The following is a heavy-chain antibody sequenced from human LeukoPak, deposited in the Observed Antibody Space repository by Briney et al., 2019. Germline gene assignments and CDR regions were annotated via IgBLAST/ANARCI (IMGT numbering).Heavy chain of an antibody. J-gene: IGHJ4*02. D-gene: IGHD3-22*01. CDR1: GGTFSSYA. V-gene: IGHV1-69*04. CDR2: IIPILGIA. CDR3: ASGAGYDSSGYPFDY. Sequence: GSSVKVSCKASGGTFSSYAISWVRRAPGQGLEWMGRIIPILGIANYAQKFQGRVTITADKSTSTAYMELSSLRSEDTAVYYCASGAGYDSSGYPFDYWGQGTLVTVSS.